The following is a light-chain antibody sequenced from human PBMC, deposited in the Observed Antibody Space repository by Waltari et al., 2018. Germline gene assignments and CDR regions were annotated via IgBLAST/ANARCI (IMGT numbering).Light chain of an antibody. V-gene: IGKV4-1*01. CDR1: QSVLYSSNNKNY. CDR3: QQYYSTPYL. CDR2: WAS. Sequence: DIVMTQSPDSLAVSLGERATINCKSSQSVLYSSNNKNYLGGYQQKPGQPPKLLIYWASTRESGVPDRFSGSGSGKDFTLTISTLQAEDVAVYYCQQYYSTPYLFGQGTKLEIK. J-gene: IGKJ2*01.